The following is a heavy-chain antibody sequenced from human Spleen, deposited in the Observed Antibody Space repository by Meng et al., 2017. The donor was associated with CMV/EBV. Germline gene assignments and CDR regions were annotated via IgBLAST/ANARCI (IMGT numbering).Heavy chain of an antibody. V-gene: IGHV3-74*01. J-gene: IGHJ6*02. D-gene: IGHD3-16*01. Sequence: ESLKISCAASGFTFSSYWIHWVRQAPGKGLVWVSRINSDGSSTSYADSVKGRFTISRDNAKNTLYLQMNSLRAEDTAVYYCARDGRHKTWGQSRYYYGMDVWGQGTTVTVSS. CDR3: ARDGRHKTWGQSRYYYGMDV. CDR1: GFTFSSYW. CDR2: INSDGSST.